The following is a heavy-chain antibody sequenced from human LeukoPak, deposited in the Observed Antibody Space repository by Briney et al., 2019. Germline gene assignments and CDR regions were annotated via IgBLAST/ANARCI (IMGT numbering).Heavy chain of an antibody. V-gene: IGHV1-69*13. Sequence: GASVKVSCKASGGTFSSYAISWVRQAPGQGLEWMGGIIPIFGTANYAQKFQGRVTITADESTSTAYMELSSLRSEDTAVYYCARGRYCSGGSCYSGADYYHYYGMDVWGKGTTVTVSS. CDR2: IIPIFGTA. D-gene: IGHD2-15*01. CDR3: ARGRYCSGGSCYSGADYYHYYGMDV. CDR1: GGTFSSYA. J-gene: IGHJ6*04.